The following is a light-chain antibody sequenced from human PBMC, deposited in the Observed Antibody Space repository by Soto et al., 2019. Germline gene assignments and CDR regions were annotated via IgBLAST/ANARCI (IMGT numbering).Light chain of an antibody. CDR2: GAS. V-gene: IGKV3-15*01. Sequence: EIVMTQSPATLSVSPGDRAALSCRASQSVGSNLDWYQQKPGQAPRLLIYGASTRATGIPARFSGSGSGTEFTLTISSLQSEDFAIYFCQQYNNWPPDRTFGQGTKVDIK. CDR1: QSVGSN. CDR3: QQYNNWPPDRT. J-gene: IGKJ1*01.